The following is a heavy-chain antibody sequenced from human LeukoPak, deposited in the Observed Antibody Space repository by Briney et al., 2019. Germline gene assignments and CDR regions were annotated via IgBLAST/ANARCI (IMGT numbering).Heavy chain of an antibody. CDR2: ISGSGGST. CDR1: GFTFSCYA. Sequence: GGSLRLSCAASGFTFSCYAMSWVRQAPGKGLEWVSAISGSGGSTYYADSVKGRFTISRDNSKNTLYLQMNSLRAEDTAVYYCARGSTYYDSSGQVPFDYWGQGTLVTVSS. J-gene: IGHJ4*02. D-gene: IGHD3-22*01. V-gene: IGHV3-23*01. CDR3: ARGSTYYDSSGQVPFDY.